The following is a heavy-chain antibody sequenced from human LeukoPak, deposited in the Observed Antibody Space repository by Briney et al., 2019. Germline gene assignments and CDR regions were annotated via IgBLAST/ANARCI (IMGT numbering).Heavy chain of an antibody. J-gene: IGHJ4*02. V-gene: IGHV3-23*01. D-gene: IGHD5-12*01. CDR1: GFTFSSYA. Sequence: PGGSLRLSCAASGFTFSSYAMSWVRQAPGKGLEWVSAISGSGGSTYYADSVKGRFTISRDNSKNTLYLQVNSLRAEDTAVYYCAKDYEGYSGYDFFDYWGQGTLVTVSS. CDR3: AKDYEGYSGYDFFDY. CDR2: ISGSGGST.